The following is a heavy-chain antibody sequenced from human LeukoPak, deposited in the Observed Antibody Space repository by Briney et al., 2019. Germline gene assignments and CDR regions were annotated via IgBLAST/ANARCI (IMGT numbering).Heavy chain of an antibody. D-gene: IGHD3-10*01. J-gene: IGHJ6*02. CDR2: FDPEDGET. Sequence: GASVKVSCKVSGYTLTELSMHWVRQAPGNGLGWMGGFDPEDGETISAQNFQGRVTMTEDTSTDTAYMELSSLRSEDTAVYYCATGKRVGFLYYYYGMDVWGQGTTVTVSS. V-gene: IGHV1-24*01. CDR3: ATGKRVGFLYYYYGMDV. CDR1: GYTLTELS.